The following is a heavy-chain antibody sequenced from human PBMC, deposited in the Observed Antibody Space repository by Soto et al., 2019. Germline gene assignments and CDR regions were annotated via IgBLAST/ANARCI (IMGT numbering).Heavy chain of an antibody. J-gene: IGHJ4*02. CDR2: IYYSGST. V-gene: IGHV4-59*01. Sequence: SETLSLTCTVSGGSISSYYWSWIRQPPGKGLEWIGYIYYSGSTNYNPSLKSRVTISVDTSKNQFSLKLSSVTAADTAVYYCARVKPNIPFDYWGQGTLVTVSS. CDR1: GGSISSYY. CDR3: ARVKPNIPFDY.